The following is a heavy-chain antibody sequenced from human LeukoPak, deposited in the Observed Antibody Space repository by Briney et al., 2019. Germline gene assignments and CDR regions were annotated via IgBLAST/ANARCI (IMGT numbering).Heavy chain of an antibody. CDR1: GFTVSSNY. CDR2: IDRGGST. CDR3: ARAPYSSLYYFDY. J-gene: IGHJ4*02. Sequence: GGSLRLSCAASGFTVSSNYMSWVRQAPGKGLEWVSSIDRGGSTYYADSVKGRFTISRDNSKNTLYLQMNSLRAEDTAVYYCARAPYSSLYYFDYWGQGTLVTVSS. D-gene: IGHD6-13*01. V-gene: IGHV3-66*01.